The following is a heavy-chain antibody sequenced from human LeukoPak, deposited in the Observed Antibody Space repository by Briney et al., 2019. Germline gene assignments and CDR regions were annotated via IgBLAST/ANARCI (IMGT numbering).Heavy chain of an antibody. V-gene: IGHV3-48*01. J-gene: IGHJ4*02. Sequence: GGSLRLSCAASGFIFSDYTMNWVRQAPGKGLEWLSYISSGTISYADSVKGRFTISRDNAKNSLYLQMNSLRAEDTAVYFCARDYKYAFDYWGRGALVTVSS. D-gene: IGHD5-24*01. CDR1: GFIFSDYT. CDR3: ARDYKYAFDY. CDR2: ISSGTI.